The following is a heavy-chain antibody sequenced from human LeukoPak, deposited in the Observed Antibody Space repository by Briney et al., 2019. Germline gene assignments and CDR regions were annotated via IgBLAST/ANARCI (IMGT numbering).Heavy chain of an antibody. CDR2: IYSSGST. CDR3: ARCTSTSCYNFDY. D-gene: IGHD2-2*02. Sequence: PSETLSLTCSVSGGSIGSSYWSWIRQPAGKGLEWIGRIYSSGSTNYNPSLKSRVTMSVDTSKNQFSLKLSSVTAADTAVYYCARCTSTSCYNFDYWGQGTLVTVSS. CDR1: GGSIGSSY. V-gene: IGHV4-4*07. J-gene: IGHJ4*02.